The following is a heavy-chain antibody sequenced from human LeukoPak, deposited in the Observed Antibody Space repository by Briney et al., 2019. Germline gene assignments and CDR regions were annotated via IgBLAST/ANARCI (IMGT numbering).Heavy chain of an antibody. Sequence: SETLSLTCTVSGGSISSSSYYRGWIRQPPGKGLEWIGSIYYSGSTYYNPSLKSRVTISVDTSKNQFSLKLSSVTAADTAVYYCARVLMVRGVADAFDIWGQGTMVTVSS. CDR2: IYYSGST. V-gene: IGHV4-39*01. J-gene: IGHJ3*02. D-gene: IGHD3-10*01. CDR1: GGSISSSSYY. CDR3: ARVLMVRGVADAFDI.